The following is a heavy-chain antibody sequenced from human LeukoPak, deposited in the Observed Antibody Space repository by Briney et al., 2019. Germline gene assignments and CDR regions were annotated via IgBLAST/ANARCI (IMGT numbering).Heavy chain of an antibody. Sequence: SETLSLTSAVYGGSFSGYYWSWIRQPPGKGLEWIGEINHSGSTNYNPSLKSRVTISVDTSKNQFSLKLSSVTAADTAVYYCARISDFWSGRAFDYWGQGTLVTVSS. V-gene: IGHV4-34*01. CDR1: GGSFSGYY. D-gene: IGHD3-3*01. CDR3: ARISDFWSGRAFDY. CDR2: INHSGST. J-gene: IGHJ4*02.